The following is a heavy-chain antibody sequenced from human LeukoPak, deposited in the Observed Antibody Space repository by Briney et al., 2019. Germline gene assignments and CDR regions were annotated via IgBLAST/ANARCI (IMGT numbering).Heavy chain of an antibody. Sequence: ASVKVSCKASGYTFTSYGISWVRQAPGQGLECMGWISAYNGNTNYAQKLQGRVTMTTDTSTSTAYMELRSLRSDDTAVYYCARETTVTTTTDYYYYYGMDVWGQGTTVTVSS. CDR1: GYTFTSYG. V-gene: IGHV1-18*01. CDR3: ARETTVTTTTDYYYYYGMDV. CDR2: ISAYNGNT. J-gene: IGHJ6*02. D-gene: IGHD4-17*01.